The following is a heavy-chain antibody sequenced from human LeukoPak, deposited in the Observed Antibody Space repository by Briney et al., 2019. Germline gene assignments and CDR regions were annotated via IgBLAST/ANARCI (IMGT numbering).Heavy chain of an antibody. D-gene: IGHD5-12*01. CDR2: IIPIFGSA. Sequence: SVKVSCKASGGTFSSYAVSWVRQAPGQGLEWMGGIIPIFGSANYAQKFQGRVTITADESTSTAYMELSSLRSEDTAVYYCASTPGYSGYGGAFDYWGQGTLVTVSS. V-gene: IGHV1-69*13. J-gene: IGHJ4*02. CDR1: GGTFSSYA. CDR3: ASTPGYSGYGGAFDY.